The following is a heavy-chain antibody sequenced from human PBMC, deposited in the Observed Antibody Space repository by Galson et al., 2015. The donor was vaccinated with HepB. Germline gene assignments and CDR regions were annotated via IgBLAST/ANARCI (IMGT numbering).Heavy chain of an antibody. Sequence: SLRLSCAASGFTFSSYGMHWVRQAPGKGLEWVAVIWYDGSNKYYADSVKGRFTISRDNSKNTLYLQMNSLRAEDTAVYYCARVMDYGDYRKPGPFDLWGRGTLVTVSS. V-gene: IGHV3-33*01. CDR3: ARVMDYGDYRKPGPFDL. CDR2: IWYDGSNK. J-gene: IGHJ2*01. D-gene: IGHD4-17*01. CDR1: GFTFSSYG.